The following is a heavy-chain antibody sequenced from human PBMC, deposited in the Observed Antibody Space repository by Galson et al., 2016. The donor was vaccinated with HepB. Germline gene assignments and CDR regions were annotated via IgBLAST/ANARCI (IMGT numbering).Heavy chain of an antibody. CDR2: ISYTGST. CDR3: ARVRDRYCSDGSCYSELAYYGLDV. V-gene: IGHV4-59*01. D-gene: IGHD2-15*01. Sequence: ETLSLTCTVSGGSISSCYWSWIRQPPGKGLEWIGYISYTGSTNYNPSLKSRVTISADTSKNQFSLKLSSVTAADTAVYYCARVRDRYCSDGSCYSELAYYGLDVWGQGTTVIVSS. CDR1: GGSISSCY. J-gene: IGHJ6*02.